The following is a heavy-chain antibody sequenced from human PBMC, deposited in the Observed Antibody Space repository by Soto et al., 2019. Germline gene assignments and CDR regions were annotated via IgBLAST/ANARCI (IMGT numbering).Heavy chain of an antibody. J-gene: IGHJ6*03. D-gene: IGHD3-3*01. CDR2: INAGNGNT. CDR1: GYTFTSYA. Sequence: ASVKVSCKASGYTFTSYAIHWVRQAPGQRLEWMGWINAGNGNTSYSQKFQGRVTMTRNTSTSTAYMELSSLRSEDTAVYYCARGPTDCDFWSGYYPAGYMDVWGKGTTVTVSS. CDR3: ARGPTDCDFWSGYYPAGYMDV. V-gene: IGHV1-3*01.